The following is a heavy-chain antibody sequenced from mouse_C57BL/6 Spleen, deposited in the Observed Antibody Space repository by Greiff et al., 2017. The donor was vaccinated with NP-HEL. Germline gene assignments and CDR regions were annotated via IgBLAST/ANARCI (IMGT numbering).Heavy chain of an antibody. Sequence: EVKLVESGGGLVKPGGSLKLSCAASGFTFSSYAMSWVRQTPEKRLEWVATISDGGSYTYYPDNVKGRFTISRDNAKNNLYLQMSHLKSEDTAMYYCARARIEHYFDYWGQGTTLTVSS. CDR2: ISDGGSYT. D-gene: IGHD3-1*01. V-gene: IGHV5-4*03. CDR3: ARARIEHYFDY. J-gene: IGHJ2*01. CDR1: GFTFSSYA.